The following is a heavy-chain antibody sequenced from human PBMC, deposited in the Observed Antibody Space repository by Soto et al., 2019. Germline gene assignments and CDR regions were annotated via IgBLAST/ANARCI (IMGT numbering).Heavy chain of an antibody. Sequence: EVKLVESGGGLVQPGGSLKLSCAASGFIFSGSAIHWVRQASGKGLEWVGRIRSRANNYATSFAASVKGRFIFSRDDSKNMAYRQMNTLKAEDTAVYYCSRGQGAAIGDYYYHGMDVWGQGTTVTVSS. V-gene: IGHV3-73*02. CDR3: SRGQGAAIGDYYYHGMDV. CDR2: IRSRANNYAT. J-gene: IGHJ6*02. D-gene: IGHD2-2*02. CDR1: GFIFSGSA.